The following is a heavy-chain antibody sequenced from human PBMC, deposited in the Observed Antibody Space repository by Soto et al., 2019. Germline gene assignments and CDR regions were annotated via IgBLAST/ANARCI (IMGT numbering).Heavy chain of an antibody. CDR1: GFSFSDYA. CDR3: AKGPDGSGYYHNWFDS. J-gene: IGHJ5*01. CDR2: ISRTGDSA. Sequence: EVHLLESGGALVQPGGSLTLSCAASGFSFSDYAMSWVRQAPGKGLEWASSISRTGDSAYYADSVKGRFAISRDRSKNRLSRQRNSLRVEDTAVYYCAKGPDGSGYYHNWFDSWGQGTLITVSS. V-gene: IGHV3-23*01. D-gene: IGHD3-22*01.